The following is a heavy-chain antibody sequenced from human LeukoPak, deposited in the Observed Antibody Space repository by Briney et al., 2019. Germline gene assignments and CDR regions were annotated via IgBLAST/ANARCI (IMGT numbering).Heavy chain of an antibody. V-gene: IGHV3-7*03. Sequence: GGSLRLSCAASGFTFSSYWMSWVRQAPGKGLEWVANIKQDGTEEYYVDSVRGRFSISKDNAKNSLYLQMNSLRAEDTAVYYCARDPCHGALDYWGQGALVTVSS. CDR1: GFTFSSYW. CDR3: ARDPCHGALDY. D-gene: IGHD2-2*01. CDR2: IKQDGTEE. J-gene: IGHJ4*02.